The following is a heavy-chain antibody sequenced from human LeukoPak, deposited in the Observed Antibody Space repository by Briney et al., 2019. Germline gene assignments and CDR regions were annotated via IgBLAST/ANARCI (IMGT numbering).Heavy chain of an antibody. CDR2: INPNSGGT. CDR3: ARGEDFWSGYYTTNFDY. Sequence: GASVKVSCKASGYTFTGYYMHWVRQAPGQGLEWMGWINPNSGGTNYAQKFQGRVTMTRDTSISTAYMELSRLRSDDTAVYYCARGEDFWSGYYTTNFDYWGQGTLVTVSS. V-gene: IGHV1-2*02. CDR1: GYTFTGYY. D-gene: IGHD3-3*01. J-gene: IGHJ4*02.